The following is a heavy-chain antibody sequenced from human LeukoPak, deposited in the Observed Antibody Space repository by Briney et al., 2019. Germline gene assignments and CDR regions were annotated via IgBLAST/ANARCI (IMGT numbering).Heavy chain of an antibody. CDR1: GFTFSTYG. V-gene: IGHV3-23*01. D-gene: IGHD3-22*01. Sequence: GGSLRLSCAASGFTFSTYGMSWVRQAPGKGLDWVSAISGSGGSTNYADSVTGRFTISRDDSKNTLYLQMNSLRAEDTAVYYCAKDRYYDNSGDHYESEYWGQGTLVTVSS. CDR2: ISGSGGST. CDR3: AKDRYYDNSGDHYESEY. J-gene: IGHJ4*02.